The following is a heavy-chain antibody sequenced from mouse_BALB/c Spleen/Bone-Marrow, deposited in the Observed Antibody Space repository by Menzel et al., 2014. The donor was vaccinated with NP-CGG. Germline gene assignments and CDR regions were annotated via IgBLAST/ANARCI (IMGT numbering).Heavy chain of an antibody. CDR1: GFSLTQYT. J-gene: IGHJ4*01. V-gene: IGHV2-2*02. CDR3: ARNSDHYSLDY. D-gene: IGHD2-12*01. CDR2: VWTGGST. Sequence: VQLVESGPGLVQPSQSLSITCTVSGFSLTQYTIYWIRQSPGKGLEWLGVVWTGGSTDYNATFISRLTITKDNSKSQVFFKMTGLEPTDTAIYYCARNSDHYSLDYWGQGTSVTVSS.